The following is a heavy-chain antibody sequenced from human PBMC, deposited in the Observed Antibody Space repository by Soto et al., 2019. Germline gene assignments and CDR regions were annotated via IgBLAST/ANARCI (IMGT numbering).Heavy chain of an antibody. D-gene: IGHD4-17*01. J-gene: IGHJ5*02. V-gene: IGHV4-39*02. CDR1: GGSISSSSYC. CDR3: ARDYGDYAGRFDP. Sequence: SETLSLTCTVSGGSISSSSYCWGWIRQPPGKGLEWIGSIYYSGSTYYNPSLKSRVTISVDTSKNQFSLKLSSVTAADTAVYYCARDYGDYAGRFDPWGQGTLVTVSS. CDR2: IYYSGST.